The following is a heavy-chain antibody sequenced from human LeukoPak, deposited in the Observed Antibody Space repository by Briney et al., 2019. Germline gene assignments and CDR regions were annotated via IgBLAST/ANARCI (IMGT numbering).Heavy chain of an antibody. J-gene: IGHJ4*02. D-gene: IGHD6-19*01. CDR1: GGSISSSSYY. V-gene: IGHV4-39*07. Sequence: SETLSLTCTVSGGSISSSSYYWGWIRQPPGKGLEWIGSIYYSGSTYYNPSLKSRVTISVDTSKNQFSLKLSSVTAADTAVYYCARVTDDSSGWPRGRFFDYWGQGTLVTVSS. CDR3: ARVTDDSSGWPRGRFFDY. CDR2: IYYSGST.